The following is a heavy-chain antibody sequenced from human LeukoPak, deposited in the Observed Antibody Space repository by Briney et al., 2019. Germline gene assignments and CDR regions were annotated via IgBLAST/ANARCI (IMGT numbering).Heavy chain of an antibody. J-gene: IGHJ1*01. Sequence: PGGSLRLSCAASGFTFRSAAMTWVRPGPEKGLQWVSLISSTGYNSYYADSVKGRFTVSRDNSKNIVYLQMNSLRAEDTALYYCAKDIQAANWGQGTLVTVSS. D-gene: IGHD5-18*01. V-gene: IGHV3-23*01. CDR2: ISSTGYNS. CDR3: AKDIQAAN. CDR1: GFTFRSAA.